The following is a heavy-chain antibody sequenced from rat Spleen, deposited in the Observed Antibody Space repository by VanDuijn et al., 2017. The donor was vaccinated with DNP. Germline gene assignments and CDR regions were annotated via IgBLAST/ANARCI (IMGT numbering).Heavy chain of an antibody. CDR1: GFTFSNYG. Sequence: EVQLVESGGGLVQPGRSLKLSCAASGFTFSNYGMHWIRQAPKKGLEWIAMIYSDSSKMYYADTVKGRFTISRDNAKSTLYLQVNSLRSEDTATYYCARHRTIMPYYYAMDAWGQGASVTVSS. D-gene: IGHD1-12*01. V-gene: IGHV5-29*01. CDR3: ARHRTIMPYYYAMDA. CDR2: IYSDSSKM. J-gene: IGHJ4*01.